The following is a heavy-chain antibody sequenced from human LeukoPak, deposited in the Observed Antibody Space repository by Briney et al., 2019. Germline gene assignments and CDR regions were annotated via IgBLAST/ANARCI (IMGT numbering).Heavy chain of an antibody. J-gene: IGHJ5*02. CDR2: INPSGGST. CDR3: ARAARPDYGDSNCWFDP. D-gene: IGHD4-17*01. V-gene: IGHV1-46*01. CDR1: GYTFTSYY. Sequence: ASVKVSCKASGYTFTSYYMHWVRQAPGQGLEWMGIINPSGGSTSYAQKFQGRVTMTRDTSTSTVYMELSSLRSEDTAVYYCARAARPDYGDSNCWFDPWGQGTLVTVSS.